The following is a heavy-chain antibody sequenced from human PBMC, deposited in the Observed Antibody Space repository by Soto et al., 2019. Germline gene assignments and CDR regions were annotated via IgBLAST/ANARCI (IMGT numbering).Heavy chain of an antibody. D-gene: IGHD3-22*01. CDR2: IYYSGST. CDR3: ARDGDYYDSSGYYWRYFDY. J-gene: IGHJ4*02. CDR1: GGSVSSGSYY. Sequence: PSETLSLTCTVSGGSVSSGSYYWGWIRQPPGKGLEWIGYIYYSGSTNYNPSLKSRVTISVDTSKNQFSLKLSSVTAADTAVYYCARDGDYYDSSGYYWRYFDYWGQGTLVTVSS. V-gene: IGHV4-61*01.